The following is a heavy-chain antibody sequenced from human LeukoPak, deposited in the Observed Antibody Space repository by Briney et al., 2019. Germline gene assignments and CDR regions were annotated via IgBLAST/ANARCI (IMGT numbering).Heavy chain of an antibody. J-gene: IGHJ5*02. D-gene: IGHD2-15*01. CDR2: IYYSGST. CDR1: GGSISSYY. CDR3: ARGRSRGNCSGGSCNRNWFDP. Sequence: PSETLSLTCTVSGGSISSYYWSWIRQPPGKGMEWIGYIYYSGSTNYNPSLKSRVTISVDTSKNQFSLKLSSVTATDTAVYYCARGRSRGNCSGGSCNRNWFDPWGQGPLVTVSS. V-gene: IGHV4-59*12.